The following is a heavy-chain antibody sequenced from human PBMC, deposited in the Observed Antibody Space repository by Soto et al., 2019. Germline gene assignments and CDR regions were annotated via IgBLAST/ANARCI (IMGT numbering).Heavy chain of an antibody. J-gene: IGHJ6*02. Sequence: QVQLVQSGAEVKKPGSSVKVSCKASGGTFSSYAISWVRQAPGQGVEWMGGIIPIFGTTNYAQKFQGRVTITADKTKSTDYMELSSLRSEDTAVYYCASPALKTPTPVTSYYHYYGMDVWGQGTTVTVSS. CDR2: IIPIFGTT. CDR1: GGTFSSYA. V-gene: IGHV1-69*06. D-gene: IGHD4-17*01. CDR3: ASPALKTPTPVTSYYHYYGMDV.